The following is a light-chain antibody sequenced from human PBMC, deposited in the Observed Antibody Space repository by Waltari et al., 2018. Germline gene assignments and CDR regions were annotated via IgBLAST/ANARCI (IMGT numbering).Light chain of an antibody. J-gene: IGKJ2*03. Sequence: DIQMTQSPSSLSASVGDRVTITCRAAQGISSYLNWNQVKPGKAPKLLIYSTSTLQNGVPSRFSGSGAGTQFTLTISGLQPEDFATYYCQQSYRDVGFRFGQGTKL. CDR2: STS. V-gene: IGKV1-39*01. CDR3: QQSYRDVGFR. CDR1: QGISSY.